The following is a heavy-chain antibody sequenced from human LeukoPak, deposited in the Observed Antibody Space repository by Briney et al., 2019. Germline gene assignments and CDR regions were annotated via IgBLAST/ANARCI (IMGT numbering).Heavy chain of an antibody. V-gene: IGHV4-59*08. CDR1: GGSVSSYY. CDR2: IYYSGST. D-gene: IGHD3-16*01. CDR3: ARGGAAKRGLDY. Sequence: SETLSLTCTVSGGSVSSYYWSWIRQPPGKGLEWIGYIYYSGSTNYNPSLKSRVTISVDTSKNQFSLKLSSVTAADTAVYYCARGGAAKRGLDYWGQGTLVTVSS. J-gene: IGHJ4*02.